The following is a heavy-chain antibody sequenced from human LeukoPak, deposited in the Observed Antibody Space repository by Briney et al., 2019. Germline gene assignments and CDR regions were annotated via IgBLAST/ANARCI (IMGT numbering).Heavy chain of an antibody. J-gene: IGHJ4*02. CDR2: FGATGNT. CDR1: GFTFSGYA. D-gene: IGHD2-15*01. V-gene: IGHV3-23*01. Sequence: GGSLRLSCAASGFTFSGYAMTWVRQAPGKGLEWVSTFGATGNTFYADSVKGRFTISRDNSKNTLFLQMSSLGAEDTAVYYCATFRQSGGVDYWGQGTLVTVSA. CDR3: ATFRQSGGVDY.